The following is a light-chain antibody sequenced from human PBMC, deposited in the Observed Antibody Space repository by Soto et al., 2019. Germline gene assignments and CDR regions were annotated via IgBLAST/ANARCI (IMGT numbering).Light chain of an antibody. CDR3: SSFTTSSTYV. V-gene: IGLV2-14*03. CDR2: DVI. Sequence: QSALTQPASVSGSPGQSITISCTGISSDVGGYNYVSWYQHHPGKAPKLMIYDVINRPSGVSSRFSGSKSGNTASLTISGLQAEDADDYYCSSFTTSSTYVFGTGTKLTVL. CDR1: SSDVGGYNY. J-gene: IGLJ1*01.